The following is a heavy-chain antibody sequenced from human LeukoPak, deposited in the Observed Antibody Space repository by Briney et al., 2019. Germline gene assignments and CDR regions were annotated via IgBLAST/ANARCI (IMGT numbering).Heavy chain of an antibody. Sequence: SETLSLTCAVSGYSITSDYYWGWLRQPPGKGLEWIGNIYHSGSTYYNPSLKSRVTISVDTSKNQFSLKLSSVTAADTAVYYCARDSGSHYYGSGSYFNWFDPWGQGTLVTVSS. CDR1: GYSITSDYY. J-gene: IGHJ5*02. V-gene: IGHV4-38-2*02. CDR3: ARDSGSHYYGSGSYFNWFDP. D-gene: IGHD3-10*01. CDR2: IYHSGST.